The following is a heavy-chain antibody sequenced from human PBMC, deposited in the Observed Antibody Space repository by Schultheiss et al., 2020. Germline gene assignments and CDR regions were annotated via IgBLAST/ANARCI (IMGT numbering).Heavy chain of an antibody. J-gene: IGHJ6*02. CDR2: ISGTSSHI. CDR3: ARDGGDPSDYYYGMDV. D-gene: IGHD3-10*01. CDR1: GFIFSHYG. Sequence: GGSLRLSCAASGFIFSHYGMHWVRQAPGKGLEWVSSISGTSSHIYYADSIKGRFTTSRDNAKNSLYLQMNSLRAEDTALYYCARDGGDPSDYYYGMDVWGQGTTVT. V-gene: IGHV3-21*04.